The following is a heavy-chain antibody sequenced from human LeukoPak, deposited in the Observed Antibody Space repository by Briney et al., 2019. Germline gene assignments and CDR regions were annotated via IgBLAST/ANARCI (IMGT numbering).Heavy chain of an antibody. J-gene: IGHJ4*02. V-gene: IGHV3-23*01. Sequence: GGSLRLSCAVSGLTLSNYGMSWVRQTPRKGLEWVAGISGSGGSTSYADSVKGRFTISRDNPKNTLYLQMNSLRAEDTAVYFCAKRGVVIRVILVGFHKEAYYFDSWGQGALVTVSS. CDR3: AKRGVVIRVILVGFHKEAYYFDS. CDR1: GLTLSNYG. CDR2: ISGSGGST. D-gene: IGHD3-22*01.